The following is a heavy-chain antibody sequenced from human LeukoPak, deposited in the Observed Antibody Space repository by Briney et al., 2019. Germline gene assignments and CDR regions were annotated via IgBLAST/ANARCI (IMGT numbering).Heavy chain of an antibody. CDR2: IIPIFGTA. CDR1: GGTFSSYA. CDR3: ANIVVVPAARGNYYYMDV. Sequence: ASAKVSCKASGGTFSSYAISWVRQAPGQGLEWMGGIIPIFGTANYAQKFQGRVTITADESTSTAYMELSSLRSEDTAVYYCANIVVVPAARGNYYYMDVWGKGTTVTVSS. J-gene: IGHJ6*03. D-gene: IGHD2-2*01. V-gene: IGHV1-69*13.